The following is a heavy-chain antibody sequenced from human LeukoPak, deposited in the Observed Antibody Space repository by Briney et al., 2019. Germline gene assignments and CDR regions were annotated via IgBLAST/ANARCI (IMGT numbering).Heavy chain of an antibody. D-gene: IGHD5-24*01. V-gene: IGHV4-31*03. CDR3: ASGDGYNNDY. Sequence: SETLSLTCTVSGGSISSGGYYWRWIRQHPGKGLEWIGYIYYSGSTYYNPSLKSRVTISVDTSKNQFSLKLSSVTAADTAVYYCASGDGYNNDYWGQGTLVTVSS. CDR2: IYYSGST. CDR1: GGSISSGGYY. J-gene: IGHJ4*02.